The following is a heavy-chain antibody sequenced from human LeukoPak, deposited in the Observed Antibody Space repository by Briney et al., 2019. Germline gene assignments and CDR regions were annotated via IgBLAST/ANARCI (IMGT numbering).Heavy chain of an antibody. CDR3: ADLPLKYCGGDCYSPRGS. Sequence: DSVKVSCKVSGYTLTELSMHWVRQAPGKGLEWMGGFDPEDGETIYAQKFQGRVTMTEDTSTDTAYMELSSLRSEDTAVYYCADLPLKYCGGDCYSPRGSWGQGTLVTVFS. D-gene: IGHD2-21*02. CDR2: FDPEDGET. CDR1: GYTLTELS. V-gene: IGHV1-24*01. J-gene: IGHJ4*02.